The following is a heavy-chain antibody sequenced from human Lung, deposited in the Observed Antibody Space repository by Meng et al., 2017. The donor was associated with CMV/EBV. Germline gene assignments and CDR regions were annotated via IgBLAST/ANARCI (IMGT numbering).Heavy chain of an antibody. CDR3: ARDWSGSDDY. J-gene: IGHJ4*02. CDR2: INEYGSRT. CDR1: GFTLSRYW. D-gene: IGHD1-26*01. Sequence: GESLKISCAASGFTLSRYWIHWVRQAPGKGLVWVSRINEYGSRTDYADSVKGRFTIFRDNAKNTLYLQMDSLRAEDTAVYYCARDWSGSDDYWGQGTVVTVSS. V-gene: IGHV3-74*01.